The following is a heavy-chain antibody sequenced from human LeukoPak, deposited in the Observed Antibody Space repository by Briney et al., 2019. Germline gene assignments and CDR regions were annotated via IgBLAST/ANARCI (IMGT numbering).Heavy chain of an antibody. CDR2: IFYSGST. CDR1: GGSISSYY. J-gene: IGHJ6*03. Sequence: SETLSLTCTVSGGSISSYYWSWIRQPPGRGLGWFGNIFYSGSTNYNPSLKSRVTISVDTSKNQFSLKLSSVTAADTAVYYCARNLCGGDCYSADHYYMDVWGKGTTVTVSS. D-gene: IGHD2-21*01. CDR3: ARNLCGGDCYSADHYYMDV. V-gene: IGHV4-59*01.